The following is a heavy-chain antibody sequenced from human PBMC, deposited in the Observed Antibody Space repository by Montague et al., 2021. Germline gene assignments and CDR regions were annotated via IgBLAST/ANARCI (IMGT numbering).Heavy chain of an antibody. D-gene: IGHD6-25*01. CDR1: GFTFSNYS. Sequence: SLRLSCAASGFTFSNYSMHWVRQAPGKGLVWVSPINNDGSKTGYAGSVKGRFTISRDNAKNTLYLQMNSLRVDDTAVYYCARSTFAAALDPWGQGTLVTVSS. CDR2: INNDGSKT. J-gene: IGHJ5*02. CDR3: ARSTFAAALDP. V-gene: IGHV3-74*01.